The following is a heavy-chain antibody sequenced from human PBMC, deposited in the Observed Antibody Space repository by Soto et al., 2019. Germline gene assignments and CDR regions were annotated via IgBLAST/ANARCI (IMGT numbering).Heavy chain of an antibody. J-gene: IGHJ5*02. CDR2: IYYSGST. Sequence: PSDTLSLTCTVSGGSISSGDYYWSWIRQPPGKGLEWIGYIYYSGSTYYNPSLKSRVTISVDTSKNQFSLKLSSVTAADTAVYYCARGRAFGLEQRINWFDPWGQGTLVTVSS. CDR3: ARGRAFGLEQRINWFDP. D-gene: IGHD3-3*01. CDR1: GGSISSGDYY. V-gene: IGHV4-30-4*02.